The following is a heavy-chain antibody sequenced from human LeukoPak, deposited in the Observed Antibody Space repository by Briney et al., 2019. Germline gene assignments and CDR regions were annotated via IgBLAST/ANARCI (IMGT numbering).Heavy chain of an antibody. D-gene: IGHD6-19*01. V-gene: IGHV3-30*03. CDR1: GFTFSSYG. Sequence: PGGSLRLSCAASGFTFSSYGMHWVRQAPGKGLEWAAVTSYDGGEKYYADSVKGRFAISRDNSKNTLYLQMNSLRAEDTAVYYCARDVGGYSSGWFDYWGQGALVTVSS. CDR2: TSYDGGEK. J-gene: IGHJ4*02. CDR3: ARDVGGYSSGWFDY.